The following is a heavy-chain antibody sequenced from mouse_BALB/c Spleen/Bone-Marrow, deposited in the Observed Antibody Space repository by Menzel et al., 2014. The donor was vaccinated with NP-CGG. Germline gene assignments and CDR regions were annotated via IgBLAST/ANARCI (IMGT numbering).Heavy chain of an antibody. Sequence: QVHVKQSGAELARPGASVKMSCTASGYTFPSYTIHWVKQRPGQGLEWIGYINPGSGYANYNQNFKDKATLTADKSSSTAYMQLSSLTSEDSAVFYCARGGLRLPYAMDYWGQGTSVTVSS. CDR2: INPGSGYA. CDR3: ARGGLRLPYAMDY. CDR1: GYTFPSYT. V-gene: IGHV1-4*01. D-gene: IGHD1-2*01. J-gene: IGHJ4*01.